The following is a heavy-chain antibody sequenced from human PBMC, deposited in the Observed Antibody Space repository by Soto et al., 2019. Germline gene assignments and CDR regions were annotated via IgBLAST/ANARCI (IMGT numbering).Heavy chain of an antibody. CDR1: GYTFTSYG. J-gene: IGHJ6*02. V-gene: IGHV1-18*04. CDR3: AREESRAARPDLEYRGGGMDV. Sequence: QVKRVQSGAEVKKPGASVKVSCKASGYTFTSYGISWVRQAPGQGLEWMGWISAYNGNTNYAQKLQGRVTRTTDTSTSTAYMELRSLRSDDTAVYYGAREESRAARPDLEYRGGGMDVWGQGTTVTVSS. D-gene: IGHD6-6*01. CDR2: ISAYNGNT.